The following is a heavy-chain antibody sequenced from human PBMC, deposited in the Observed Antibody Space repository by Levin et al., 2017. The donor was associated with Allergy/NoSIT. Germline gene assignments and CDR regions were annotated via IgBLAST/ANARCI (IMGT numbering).Heavy chain of an antibody. J-gene: IGHJ6*02. CDR2: ITRGGST. D-gene: IGHD5-18*01. CDR3: VKDDPGFAAIYV. V-gene: IGHV3-23*01. Sequence: PGGSLRLSCATSGFTFSSYAMGWVRQAPGKGLEWVSGITRGGSTDYADSVKGRFTISRDNSKSMLYLQMSSLRAEDTAVYSCVKDDPGFAAIYVWGQGTTVTVSS. CDR1: GFTFSSYA.